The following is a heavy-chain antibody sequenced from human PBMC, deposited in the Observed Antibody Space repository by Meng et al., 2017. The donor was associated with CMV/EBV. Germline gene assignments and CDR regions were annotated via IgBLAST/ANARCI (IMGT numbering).Heavy chain of an antibody. Sequence: SETLSLTCAVYGGSFSGYYWSWIRQPPGKGLEWIGEINHSGSTNYNPSLKSRVTISVDTSKNQFSLKLSSVTAADTAVYYCAREYCSSTSRYSDAFDIWGQGTMVTVSS. CDR3: AREYCSSTSRYSDAFDI. D-gene: IGHD2-2*01. V-gene: IGHV4-34*01. CDR1: GGSFSGYY. J-gene: IGHJ3*02. CDR2: INHSGST.